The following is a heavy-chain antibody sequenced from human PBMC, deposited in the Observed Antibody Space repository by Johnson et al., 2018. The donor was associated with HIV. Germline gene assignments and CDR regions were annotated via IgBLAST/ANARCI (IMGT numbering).Heavy chain of an antibody. CDR1: GFTFSNYG. J-gene: IGHJ3*02. CDR3: ARQTLRAFDI. Sequence: QVQLVESGGGVVQPGGSLRLSCAASGFTFSNYGMHWVRQAPGKGLEWVSGISWNSGSIGYADSVKGRFTISRDNAKNTLYLQMNSLRAEDTALYYCARQTLRAFDIWGQGTMVTVSS. CDR2: ISWNSGSI. V-gene: IGHV3-NL1*01.